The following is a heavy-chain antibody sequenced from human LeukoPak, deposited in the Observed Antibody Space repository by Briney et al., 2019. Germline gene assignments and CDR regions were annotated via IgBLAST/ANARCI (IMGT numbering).Heavy chain of an antibody. V-gene: IGHV1-69*06. CDR2: IIPVYGTT. D-gene: IGHD3-10*01. CDR1: GGPLSSYA. Sequence: ASVKVSCKASGGPLSSYAINWVRQAPGQGLEWMGGIIPVYGTTNFAQRFLGRVTITAGKSTSTDYMELNSLRSTDTALYFCARGGPHGSGSLLGFDFWGQGTLVTVSS. J-gene: IGHJ4*02. CDR3: ARGGPHGSGSLLGFDF.